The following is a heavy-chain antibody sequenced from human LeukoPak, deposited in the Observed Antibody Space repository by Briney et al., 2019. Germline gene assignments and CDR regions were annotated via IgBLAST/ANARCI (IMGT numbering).Heavy chain of an antibody. V-gene: IGHV3-23*01. J-gene: IGHJ4*02. CDR3: ARVSDYGDYVGYFDY. CDR2: ISGSGGST. Sequence: GGSLRLSCAASGFTFSSYAMSWVRQAPGKGLEWVSAISGSGGSTYYADSVKGRFTISRDNSKNTLYLQMNSLRAEDTAVYYCARVSDYGDYVGYFDYWGQGTLVTVSS. D-gene: IGHD4-17*01. CDR1: GFTFSSYA.